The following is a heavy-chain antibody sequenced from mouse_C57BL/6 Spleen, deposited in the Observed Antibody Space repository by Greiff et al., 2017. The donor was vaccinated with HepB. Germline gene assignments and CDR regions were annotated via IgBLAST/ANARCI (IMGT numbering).Heavy chain of an antibody. J-gene: IGHJ3*01. CDR2: ISDGGSYT. V-gene: IGHV5-4*03. D-gene: IGHD1-1*01. CDR1: GFTFSSYA. CDR3: AGSSPAWFAY. Sequence: DVKLQESGGGLVKPGGSLKLSCAASGFTFSSYAMSWVRQTPEKRLEWVATISDGGSYTYYPDNVKGRFTISRDNAKNNLYLQMSHLKSEDTAMYYCAGSSPAWFAYWGQGTLVTVSA.